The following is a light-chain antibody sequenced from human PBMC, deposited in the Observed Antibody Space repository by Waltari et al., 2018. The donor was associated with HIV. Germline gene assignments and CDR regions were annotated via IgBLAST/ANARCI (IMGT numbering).Light chain of an antibody. V-gene: IGLV1-44*01. CDR1: SSNIGSTI. Sequence: QSVLTQPPSASGTPGQWVTISCSGSSSNIGSTIVNWYQQFPGTAPKVHIYKNDQRPSGGPDRCSGYKSGTSASLAISGLQSEDEADYYCAAWDDSLNGPNWVFGGGTKLTVL. CDR2: KND. CDR3: AAWDDSLNGPNWV. J-gene: IGLJ3*02.